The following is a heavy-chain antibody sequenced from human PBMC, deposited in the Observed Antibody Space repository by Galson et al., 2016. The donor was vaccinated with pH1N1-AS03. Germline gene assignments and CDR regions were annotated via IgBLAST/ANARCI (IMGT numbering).Heavy chain of an antibody. CDR3: ARDGMRGDACDI. CDR1: GFIFNNHW. V-gene: IGHV3-74*01. J-gene: IGHJ3*02. CDR2: IDNDGRNT. Sequence: SLRLSCAASGFIFNNHWMHWVRQPPGEGLVWVSRIDNDGRNTDYADSVKGRFIISRDNAKNTLYLEMNSLRVEDTSVYYCARDGMRGDACDIWGQGTVVTVSP. D-gene: IGHD1-1*01.